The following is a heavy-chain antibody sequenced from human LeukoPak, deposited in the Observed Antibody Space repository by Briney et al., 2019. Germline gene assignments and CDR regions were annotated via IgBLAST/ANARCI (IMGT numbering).Heavy chain of an antibody. CDR1: GYTFTSYG. J-gene: IGHJ6*02. Sequence: ASVKVSCKASGYTFTSYGISWVRQAPGQGLEWMGWISAYNGNTNYAQKLQGRVTMTTDKSTSTAYMELSSLRSEDTAVYYCARDDTVVTPGSGMDVWGQGTTVTVSS. CDR3: ARDDTVVTPGSGMDV. D-gene: IGHD4-23*01. V-gene: IGHV1-18*01. CDR2: ISAYNGNT.